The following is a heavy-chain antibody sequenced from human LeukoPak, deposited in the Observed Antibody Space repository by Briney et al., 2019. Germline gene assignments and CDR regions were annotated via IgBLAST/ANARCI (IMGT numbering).Heavy chain of an antibody. V-gene: IGHV4-39*07. J-gene: IGHJ4*02. CDR1: GGSISRSSYY. CDR3: ARSNWNYVGYFDY. Sequence: PSETLSLTCTVSGGSISRSSYYWGWIRQPPGKGLEWIGSIYYSGSTYYNPSLKSRVTISVDTSKNQFSLKLSSVTAADTAVYYCARSNWNYVGYFDYWGQGTLVTVSS. D-gene: IGHD1-7*01. CDR2: IYYSGST.